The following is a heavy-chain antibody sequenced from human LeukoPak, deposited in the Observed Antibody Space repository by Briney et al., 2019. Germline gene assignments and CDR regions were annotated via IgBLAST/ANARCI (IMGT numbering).Heavy chain of an antibody. CDR2: FDPEYGET. D-gene: IGHD3-22*01. J-gene: IGHJ4*02. CDR3: ATAFRDYYDSSGYYYNY. V-gene: IGHV1-24*01. CDR1: GYTLTELS. Sequence: ASVKVSCKVSGYTLTELSMHWVRQAPGKGLEWMGGFDPEYGETIYAQKFQGRVTMTEDTSTDTAYMELSSLRSEDTAVYYCATAFRDYYDSSGYYYNYWGQGTLVTVSS.